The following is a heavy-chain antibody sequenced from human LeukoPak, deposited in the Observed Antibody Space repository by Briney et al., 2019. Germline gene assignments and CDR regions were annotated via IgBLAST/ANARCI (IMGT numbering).Heavy chain of an antibody. CDR3: AKGVSSVVPLTRAPDY. D-gene: IGHD2-2*01. V-gene: IGHV3-23*01. J-gene: IGHJ4*02. CDR2: VCRDGRST. CDR1: GFSFSTYA. Sequence: GGSLRLSCAASGFSFSTYAMSWVRQAPGKGLEWVSTVCRDGRSTYYADSVEGRFTISRDNSKNTLYLQMNTLRADDTAVYYCAKGVSSVVPLTRAPDYWGQGTLVTVSS.